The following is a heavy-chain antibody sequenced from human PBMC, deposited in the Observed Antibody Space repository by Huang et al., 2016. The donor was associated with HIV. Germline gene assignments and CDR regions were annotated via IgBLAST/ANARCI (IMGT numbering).Heavy chain of an antibody. CDR3: ARVARGPNWYFDL. V-gene: IGHV4-59*11. J-gene: IGHJ2*01. Sequence: QVQVQESGPGLAKPSETLSLTCTVSVGSISSHHWSWIRQPPGTGLEGIGTIYYSGSTKYNPSLKSRVTISADTSKNQVSLKLTSVTAADTAVYYCARVARGPNWYFDLWGRGTLATVSS. CDR2: IYYSGST. CDR1: VGSISSHH. D-gene: IGHD2-15*01.